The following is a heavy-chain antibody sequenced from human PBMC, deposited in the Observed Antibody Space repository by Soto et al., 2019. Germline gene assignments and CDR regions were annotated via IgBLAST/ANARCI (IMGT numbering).Heavy chain of an antibody. V-gene: IGHV3-30*18. D-gene: IGHD6-13*01. CDR3: GKEESSSYFYYYYGMDV. CDR2: ISYDGSNK. J-gene: IGHJ6*02. CDR1: GFTFSSYG. Sequence: GGSLRLSCAASGFTFSSYGMHWVRQAPGKGLEWVAVISYDGSNKYYADSVKGRFTISRDNSKNTLYLQMNSLRAEDTAVYYLGKEESSSYFYYYYGMDVWGQGTTVTVSS.